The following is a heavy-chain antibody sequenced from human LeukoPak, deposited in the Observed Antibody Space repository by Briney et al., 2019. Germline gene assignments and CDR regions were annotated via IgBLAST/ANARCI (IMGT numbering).Heavy chain of an antibody. CDR2: IYSGGST. CDR3: ARGSMVRGFDY. J-gene: IGHJ4*02. D-gene: IGHD3-10*01. CDR1: GLTVSSNY. Sequence: PGGSLRLSCAASGLTVSSNYMSWVRQAPGKGLEWVSVIYSGGSTYYADSVKGRFTISRDNSKNTLYLQMNSLRAEDTAVYYCARGSMVRGFDYWGQGTLVTVSS. V-gene: IGHV3-66*01.